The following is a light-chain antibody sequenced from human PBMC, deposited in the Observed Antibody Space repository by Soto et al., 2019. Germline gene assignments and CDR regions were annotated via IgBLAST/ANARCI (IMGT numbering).Light chain of an antibody. J-gene: IGLJ2*01. CDR2: FDD. V-gene: IGLV1-36*01. CDR3: AAWDDSLNVVL. Sequence: QSVLTQPPSVSGAPRQRVSISCSGATSNIGNNAVNWYQQLPGKAPKLLIYFDDLMPSGVSDRFSGSMSGTSASLAISGLQSEDEADYYCAAWDDSLNVVLFGGGTKVTVL. CDR1: TSNIGNNA.